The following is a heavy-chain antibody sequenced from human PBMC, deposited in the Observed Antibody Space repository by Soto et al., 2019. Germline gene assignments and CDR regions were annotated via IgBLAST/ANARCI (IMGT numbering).Heavy chain of an antibody. CDR1: GITFSNYE. CDR2: ISSSGGTT. CDR3: XRYCSGGTCNDGNMDV. D-gene: IGHD2-15*01. J-gene: IGHJ6*02. V-gene: IGHV3-48*03. Sequence: EVQLVESGGGLVQPGGSLRLSCAASGITFSNYEMNWVRQAPGKGLEWVSYISSSGGTTYYAGSVKGRFTISRDNAKSSLYLQMNSLRAEDTAVYYCXRYCSGGTCNDGNMDVWGQGTTVTVSS.